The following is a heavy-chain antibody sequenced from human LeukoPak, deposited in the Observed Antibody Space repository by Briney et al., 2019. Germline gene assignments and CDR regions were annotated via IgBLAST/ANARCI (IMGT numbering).Heavy chain of an antibody. J-gene: IGHJ4*02. CDR2: IGTAGDT. CDR3: ARGRMYYYGSGSPHFDY. Sequence: GGSLRLSCAASGFTFSSYDMHWVRQATGKGLEWVSAIGTAGDTYYPGSVKGRFTISRENAKNSLYLQMNSLRAGDTAVYYCARGRMYYYGSGSPHFDYWGQGTLVTVSS. D-gene: IGHD3-10*01. V-gene: IGHV3-13*01. CDR1: GFTFSSYD.